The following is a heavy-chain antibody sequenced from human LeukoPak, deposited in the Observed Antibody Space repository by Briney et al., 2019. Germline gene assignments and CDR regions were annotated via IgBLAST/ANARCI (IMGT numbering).Heavy chain of an antibody. D-gene: IGHD3-22*01. CDR2: INQDGDEK. CDR1: GFTFKNSW. CDR3: ATYSSLNRREFQY. J-gene: IGHJ1*01. Sequence: GGSLRLSCAASGFTFKNSWMSWVRQAPGKGLEWVANINQDGDEKYYVDSVKGRFTISRDNAKNSLYLQMNSLRAEDTAVYYCATYSSLNRREFQYWGQGTLLTVSS. V-gene: IGHV3-7*01.